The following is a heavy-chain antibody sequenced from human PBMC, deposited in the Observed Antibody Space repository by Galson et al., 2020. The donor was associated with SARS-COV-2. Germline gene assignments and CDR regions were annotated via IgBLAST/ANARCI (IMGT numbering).Heavy chain of an antibody. CDR1: IGSMTSHY. CDR3: AKLAEGRRSSEDY. V-gene: IGHV4-59*08. CDR2: ISDSGST. Sequence: ETSETLSLTCAVSIGSMTSHYWSWIRQAPGTGLEWIGYISDSGSTTYNPSLKSRVTISIDTSKNQFSLKLTSVTAADTALYYCAKLAEGRRSSEDYWGQGTLVTVSS. J-gene: IGHJ4*02. D-gene: IGHD1-26*01.